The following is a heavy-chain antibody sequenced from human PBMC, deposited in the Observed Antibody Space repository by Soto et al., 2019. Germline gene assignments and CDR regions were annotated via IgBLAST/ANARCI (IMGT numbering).Heavy chain of an antibody. V-gene: IGHV1-46*01. Sequence: ASVKVSCKASGYIFTTYHFHWVRQAPGQGLEWMGVINPSSGSTTHAQKFQGRVTMTRDTSTSTVYVELTRLTSDDTAVYYCARWHSSGHIDYWGQGTLVTVSS. CDR2: INPSSGST. J-gene: IGHJ4*02. CDR1: GYIFTTYH. CDR3: ARWHSSGHIDY. D-gene: IGHD6-19*01.